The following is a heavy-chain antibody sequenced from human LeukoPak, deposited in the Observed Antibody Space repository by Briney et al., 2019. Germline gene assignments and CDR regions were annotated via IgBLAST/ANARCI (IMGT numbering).Heavy chain of an antibody. J-gene: IGHJ5*02. Sequence: SETLSLTCTVSGGSISSYYWSWIRQPPGKGLEWIGYIYYSGSTNYNPSLKGRVTISVDTSKNQFSLKLSSVTAADTAVYYCARQVNGELLSPSDWFDPWGQGTLVTVSS. CDR1: GGSISSYY. CDR3: ARQVNGELLSPSDWFDP. D-gene: IGHD3-10*01. CDR2: IYYSGST. V-gene: IGHV4-59*08.